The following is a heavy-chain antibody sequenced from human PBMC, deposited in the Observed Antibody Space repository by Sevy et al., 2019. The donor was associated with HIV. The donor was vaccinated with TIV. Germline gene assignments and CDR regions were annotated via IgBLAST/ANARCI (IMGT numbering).Heavy chain of an antibody. J-gene: IGHJ6*02. CDR2: ISGSGGTT. V-gene: IGHV3-23*01. D-gene: IGHD3-16*02. Sequence: GGSLRLSCAASGFTFSSHAMTWVRQAPGTGLEWVSDISGSGGTTYYADSVRGRFTISRDNSKNTLYLQMNSLRADDTAVYYCARMLYQVSFYGIDVWGHGTTVTVSS. CDR3: ARMLYQVSFYGIDV. CDR1: GFTFSSHA.